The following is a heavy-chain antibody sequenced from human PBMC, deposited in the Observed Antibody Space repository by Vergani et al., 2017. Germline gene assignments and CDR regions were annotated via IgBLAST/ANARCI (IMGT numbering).Heavy chain of an antibody. J-gene: IGHJ4*02. D-gene: IGHD2-21*01. CDR1: GDSMNTYY. CDR2: IYDSGDT. CDR3: ARGALWWLRQIDS. V-gene: IGHV4-59*01. Sequence: QVQMQESGPGLVKPSETLSLTCSVSGDSMNTYYWTWIRQPPGKGLEWIGYIYDSGDTKDNPSLESRVTMSLDTSKNQFSLNLYSVTAADTAVYYCARGALWWLRQIDSWGQGTLVTVSS.